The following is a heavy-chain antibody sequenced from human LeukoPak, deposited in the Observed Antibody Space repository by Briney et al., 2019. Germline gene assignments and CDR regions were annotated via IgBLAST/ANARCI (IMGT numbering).Heavy chain of an antibody. CDR2: INPNSGGT. Sequence: ASVKVSCKASGYTFTGYYMHWVRQAPGQGLEWMGWINPNSGGTNYAQKFQGRFTMTRDTSISTAYMELSRLRSDDTAVYYCARDYYGSGSFLFDPWGQGTLVTVSS. CDR1: GYTFTGYY. V-gene: IGHV1-2*02. D-gene: IGHD3-10*01. J-gene: IGHJ5*02. CDR3: ARDYYGSGSFLFDP.